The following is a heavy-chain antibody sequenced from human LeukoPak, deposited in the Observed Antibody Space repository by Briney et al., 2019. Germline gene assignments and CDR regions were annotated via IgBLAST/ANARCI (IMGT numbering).Heavy chain of an antibody. Sequence: GGSLRPSCAASGFTFDDYGMSWVRQAPGKVLEWVSGISWNSGSIGYADSVKGRFTISRDNAKNSLYLQMNSLRAEDMALYYCAKDLRRELLDAFDIWGQGTMVTVSS. J-gene: IGHJ3*02. CDR2: ISWNSGSI. CDR1: GFTFDDYG. D-gene: IGHD1-26*01. CDR3: AKDLRRELLDAFDI. V-gene: IGHV3-9*03.